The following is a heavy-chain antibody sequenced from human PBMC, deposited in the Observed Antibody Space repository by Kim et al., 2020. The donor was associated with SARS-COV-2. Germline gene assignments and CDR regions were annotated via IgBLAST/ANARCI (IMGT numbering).Heavy chain of an antibody. V-gene: IGHV3-23*01. CDR2: ISGSGGST. Sequence: GGSLRLSCAASGFTFSSYAMSWVRQAPGKGLEWVSAISGSGGSTYYADSVKGRFTISRDNSKNTLYLQMNSLRAEDTAVYYCAKDTRPMNYYGSGSFDYWGQGTLVTVSS. D-gene: IGHD3-10*01. J-gene: IGHJ4*02. CDR3: AKDTRPMNYYGSGSFDY. CDR1: GFTFSSYA.